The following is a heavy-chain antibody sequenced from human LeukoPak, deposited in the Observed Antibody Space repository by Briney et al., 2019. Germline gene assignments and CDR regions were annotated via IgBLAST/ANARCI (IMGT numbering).Heavy chain of an antibody. Sequence: PSETLSLTCAVSGYSISSGYYWGWIRQPPGKGLEWIGSIYHSGSTYYNPSLKSRVTISVDTSKNQFSLKLSSVTAADTAVYYCARLSLGAPRRDYWGQGTLVTVSS. D-gene: IGHD1-26*01. V-gene: IGHV4-38-2*01. CDR2: IYHSGST. J-gene: IGHJ4*02. CDR1: GYSISSGYY. CDR3: ARLSLGAPRRDY.